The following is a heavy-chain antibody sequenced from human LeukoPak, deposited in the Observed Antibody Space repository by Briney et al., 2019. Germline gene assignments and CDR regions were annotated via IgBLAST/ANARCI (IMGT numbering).Heavy chain of an antibody. D-gene: IGHD3-16*01. CDR2: IYTSGTT. CDR3: ARDGSRSYVDY. V-gene: IGHV4-61*02. CDR1: GGPISSGDYY. J-gene: IGHJ4*02. Sequence: SETLSLTCTVSGGPISSGDYYWSWIRQPAGKGLEWIGRIYTSGTTNYNPSLKSRDTMSVDTSKNQLSLKLSSVTAADTAVYYCARDGSRSYVDYWGQGTLVTVSS.